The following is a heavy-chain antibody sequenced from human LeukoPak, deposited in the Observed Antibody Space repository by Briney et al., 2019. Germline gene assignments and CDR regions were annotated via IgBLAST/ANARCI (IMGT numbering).Heavy chain of an antibody. CDR3: AREQDTAVPSDY. CDR2: ISAYNGNT. J-gene: IGHJ4*02. D-gene: IGHD5-18*01. CDR1: GYTFTSYG. V-gene: IGHV1-18*01. Sequence: ASVKVSCKASGYTFTSYGISWVRQAPGQGLEWMGWISAYNGNTNYAQKLQGRVTMTTDTSTSTAYMELRSLRSDDTAVYYYAREQDTAVPSDYWGQGTLVTVSS.